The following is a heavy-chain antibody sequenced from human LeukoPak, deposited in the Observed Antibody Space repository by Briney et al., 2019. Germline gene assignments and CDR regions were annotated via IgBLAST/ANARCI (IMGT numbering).Heavy chain of an antibody. CDR1: GGSVSTSDYY. CDR3: ARVFDS. V-gene: IGHV4-39*07. J-gene: IGHJ4*02. CDR2: VFYTGKT. Sequence: PSETLSLTCTVSGGSVSTSDYYWGWIRRSPVEGLEWIGDVFYTGKTNYNPSLRGRATISIDTSKNQFSLKLTYVTAADTAVYYCARVFDSWGQGTLVTVSS.